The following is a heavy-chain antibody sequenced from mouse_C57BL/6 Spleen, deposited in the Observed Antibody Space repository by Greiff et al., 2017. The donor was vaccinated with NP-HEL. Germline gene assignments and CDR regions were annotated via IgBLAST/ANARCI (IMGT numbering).Heavy chain of an antibody. D-gene: IGHD1-1*01. Sequence: VKLQQPGAELVKPGASVKLSCKASGYTFTSYWMHWVKQRPGQGLEWIGMIHPNSGSTNYNEKFKSKATLTVDKSSSTAYMQLSSLTSEDSAVYYCARGQIYYYGSSGEYYFDYWGQGTTLTVSS. CDR1: GYTFTSYW. J-gene: IGHJ2*01. CDR2: IHPNSGST. V-gene: IGHV1-64*01. CDR3: ARGQIYYYGSSGEYYFDY.